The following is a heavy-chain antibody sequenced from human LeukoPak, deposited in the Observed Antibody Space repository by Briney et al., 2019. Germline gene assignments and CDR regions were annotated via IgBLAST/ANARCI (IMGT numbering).Heavy chain of an antibody. CDR1: GGTFRNFA. CDR2: IIPLSGTL. J-gene: IGHJ6*03. CDR3: ARGAYGNYKGDDYFYYTEV. V-gene: IGHV1-69*05. D-gene: IGHD4-11*01. Sequence: ASVKVSCKASGGTFRNFAFNWVRQAPGQGLEWMGGIIPLSGTLKYAQKFQGRVTIATDESASTVCMEVSSLRSDDTAVYYCARGAYGNYKGDDYFYYTEVWGKGTTVTVSS.